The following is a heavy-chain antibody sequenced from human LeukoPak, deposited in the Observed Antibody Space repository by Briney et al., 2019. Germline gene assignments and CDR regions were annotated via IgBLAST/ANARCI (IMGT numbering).Heavy chain of an antibody. CDR3: ARGRTYGSGRTRSFDP. J-gene: IGHJ5*02. Sequence: PGGSLRLSCAASGFTFSSYWMHWVRQAPGKGLVWVSRINSDGSSTTYADSVKGRFTISRHNAKNTLYLQMNSLRAEDTAVYYCARGRTYGSGRTRSFDPWGQGTLVTVSS. CDR2: INSDGSST. D-gene: IGHD3-10*01. V-gene: IGHV3-74*01. CDR1: GFTFSSYW.